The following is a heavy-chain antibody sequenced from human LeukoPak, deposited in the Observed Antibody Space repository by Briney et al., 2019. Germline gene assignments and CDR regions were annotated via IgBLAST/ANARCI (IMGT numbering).Heavy chain of an antibody. CDR1: GFTFSTYA. D-gene: IGHD2-15*01. CDR2: ISYDGSNK. V-gene: IGHV3-30-3*01. CDR3: AKDQGYCSGGSCYSEDY. J-gene: IGHJ4*02. Sequence: GGSLRLSCAASGFTFSTYAMHWVRQAPGKGLEWVAVISYDGSNKYYTDSVKGRFTISRDNSKNTLYLQMNSLRAEDTAVYYCAKDQGYCSGGSCYSEDYWGQGTLVTVSS.